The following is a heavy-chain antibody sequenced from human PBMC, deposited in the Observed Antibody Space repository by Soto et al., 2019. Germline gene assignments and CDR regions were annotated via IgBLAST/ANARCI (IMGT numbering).Heavy chain of an antibody. CDR3: SRGRGGGRALDY. Sequence: QVQLQESGPGQVKPSETLSVTCTVSGGSISSGGYFWSWVLQRPGQGLEWIGYINYSGRTSYSPSLQGRVSMAVGEANPFFLKPTSGTAAGTGGDFWSRGRGGGRALDYLGQGALVTGSP. D-gene: IGHD3-10*01. CDR2: INYSGRT. J-gene: IGHJ4*02. CDR1: GGSISSGGYF. V-gene: IGHV4-31*03.